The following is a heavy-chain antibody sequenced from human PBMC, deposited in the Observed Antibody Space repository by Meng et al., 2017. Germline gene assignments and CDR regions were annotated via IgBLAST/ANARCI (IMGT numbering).Heavy chain of an antibody. V-gene: IGHV1-69*04. CDR1: GGTFSSYT. D-gene: IGHD6-13*01. CDR2: IIPILGIA. J-gene: IGHJ3*01. Sequence: SVKVSCKASGGTFSSYTISWVRQAPGQGPEWMGRIIPILGIANYAQKFQGRVTITADKSTSTAYMKLSSLGSEDTAVYYCTRDTLLMGYSSSGEAAFDVWGQGTMVTVSS. CDR3: TRDTLLMGYSSSGEAAFDV.